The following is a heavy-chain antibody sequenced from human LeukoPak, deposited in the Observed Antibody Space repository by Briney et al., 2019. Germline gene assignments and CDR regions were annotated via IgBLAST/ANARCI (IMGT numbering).Heavy chain of an antibody. CDR1: GGSFSGYY. CDR3: ARVARYGDYGGAFDI. V-gene: IGHV4-34*01. Sequence: SETLSLTCAVYGGSFSGYYWSWIRQPPGKGLEWIGYIYHSGSTYYNPFLKSRVTISVDRSKNQFSLKLSSVTAADTAVYYCARVARYGDYGGAFDIWGQGTMVTVSS. D-gene: IGHD4-17*01. J-gene: IGHJ3*02. CDR2: IYHSGST.